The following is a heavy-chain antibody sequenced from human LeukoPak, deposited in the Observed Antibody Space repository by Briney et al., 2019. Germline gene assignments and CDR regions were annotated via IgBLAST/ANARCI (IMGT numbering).Heavy chain of an antibody. CDR3: ARVSQFYYYMDV. V-gene: IGHV3-21*01. CDR2: ISSSSSYI. CDR1: GFTFSSYS. Sequence: GGSLRLSCAASGFTFSSYSMNWVRQAPGKGLEWVSSISSSSSYIYYTDSVKGRFTISRDNAKNSLYLQMNGLRAEDTAVYYCARVSQFYYYMDVWGKGTTVTVSS. J-gene: IGHJ6*03.